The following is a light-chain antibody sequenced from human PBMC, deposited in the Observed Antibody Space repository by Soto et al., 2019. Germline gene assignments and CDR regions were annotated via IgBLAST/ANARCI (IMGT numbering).Light chain of an antibody. Sequence: VPAQSPGTLSLTPGERGTLSCRASQSISSRKIAWFQQKPGQAPRLLMYGASSRGTGIPDRFSGGGSGTDFTLTISILEPEDFAVYYCLGYDSSRHTFGGGTKVDIK. CDR1: QSISSRK. CDR3: LGYDSSRHT. J-gene: IGKJ4*01. CDR2: GAS. V-gene: IGKV3-20*01.